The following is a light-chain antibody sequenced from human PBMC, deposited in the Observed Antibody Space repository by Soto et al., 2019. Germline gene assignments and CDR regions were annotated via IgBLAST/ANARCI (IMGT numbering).Light chain of an antibody. Sequence: EVVLTQSPGTLSLSPGERATLSCRASQTVSSDLAWYQQKPGQAPRLLIYGASTRATGIPARFSGSGSGTDFTLIISRLEPEDFAVYYCQQYAGSPWTFGQGTKV. CDR1: QTVSSD. CDR2: GAS. V-gene: IGKV3-20*01. CDR3: QQYAGSPWT. J-gene: IGKJ1*01.